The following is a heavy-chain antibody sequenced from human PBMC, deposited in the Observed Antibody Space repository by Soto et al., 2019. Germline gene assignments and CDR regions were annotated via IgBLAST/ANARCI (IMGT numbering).Heavy chain of an antibody. J-gene: IGHJ6*02. CDR1: GFTVNNYA. CDR3: ARDLGGEYVAYYYGMYV. V-gene: IGHV3-33*01. D-gene: IGHD4-17*01. CDR2: IWSDGSMK. Sequence: QVQVVESGGGVVQPGRSLRLSCAASGFTVNNYAMHWVRQAPGKGLEWVAVIWSDGSMKYYADSVRGRFTISRETSTNTLYLEMNSLRVEDTALYYCARDLGGEYVAYYYGMYVWGQGTTVTVS.